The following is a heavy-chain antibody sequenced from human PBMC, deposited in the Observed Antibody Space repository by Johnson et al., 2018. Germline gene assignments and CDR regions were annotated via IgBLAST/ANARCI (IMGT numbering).Heavy chain of an antibody. CDR2: ISWNSGSI. J-gene: IGHJ1*01. D-gene: IGHD3-10*01. CDR1: GFTFSSYG. V-gene: IGHV3-9*01. Sequence: VQLVQSGGGVVQPGRSLRLSCAASGFTFSSYGMHRVRQAPGKGLEWVSGISWNSGSIGYADSVKGRFTISRDNAKNSLYLQMNSLRAEDTALYYCAKGDYFGRSALAEYFQHWGQGTLVTVSS. CDR3: AKGDYFGRSALAEYFQH.